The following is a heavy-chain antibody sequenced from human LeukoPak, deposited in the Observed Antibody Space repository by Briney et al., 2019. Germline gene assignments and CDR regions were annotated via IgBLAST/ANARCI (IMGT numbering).Heavy chain of an antibody. Sequence: GESLKISCKGSGHRFTSYWIGWVCQMPGKGLEWMGIIYPDDSDTKYSPSFQGQVTISVDKSITTAYLQWSSLKASDTAMYYCARHNYGDLVKHYYYYGMDVWGQGTAVTVSS. CDR1: GHRFTSYW. CDR3: ARHNYGDLVKHYYYYGMDV. CDR2: IYPDDSDT. D-gene: IGHD4-17*01. V-gene: IGHV5-51*01. J-gene: IGHJ6*02.